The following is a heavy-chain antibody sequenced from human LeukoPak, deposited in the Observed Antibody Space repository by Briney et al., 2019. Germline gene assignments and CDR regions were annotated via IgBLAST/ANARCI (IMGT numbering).Heavy chain of an antibody. CDR2: IYYSGST. CDR1: GGSISSSNW. J-gene: IGHJ4*02. V-gene: IGHV4-4*02. CDR3: ARDMGYCSGGSCFNYDY. D-gene: IGHD2-15*01. Sequence: SGTLSLTCAVSGGSISSSNWWSWVRQPQGKGLEWIGEIYYSGSTKNNPSLKNRVTISVDKSKNQFSLKLSSVTAADTAVYYCARDMGYCSGGSCFNYDYWGQGTLVTVSS.